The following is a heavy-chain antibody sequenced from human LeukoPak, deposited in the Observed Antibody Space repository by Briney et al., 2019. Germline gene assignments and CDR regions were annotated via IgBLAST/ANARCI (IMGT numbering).Heavy chain of an antibody. CDR1: RDSVSSNSAA. J-gene: IGHJ4*02. CDR2: TYYRSKLYN. V-gene: IGHV6-1*01. CDR3: ARAAVVPAAYFDY. Sequence: SQTLSLTCAISRDSVSSNSAAWNWITQSPSRGLECLGRTYYRSKLYNDYAVSVKSLITINPDTSKNQCSLQLNSVTPEDTAVYYCARAAVVPAAYFDYWGQGTLVTVSS. D-gene: IGHD2-2*01.